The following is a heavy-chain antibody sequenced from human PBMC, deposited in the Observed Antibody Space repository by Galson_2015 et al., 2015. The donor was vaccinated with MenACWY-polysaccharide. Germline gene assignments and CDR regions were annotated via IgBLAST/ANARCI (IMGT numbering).Heavy chain of an antibody. V-gene: IGHV3-13*01. CDR1: GSTFSSFD. D-gene: IGHD6-13*01. Sequence: SLRLSCAASGSTFSSFDMHWVRHVIGNGVEWVAAIGTGGDTYYSGSVKGRFTISRENAKNSLYLQMNSLRAGDTAVYYCAREFTGDGSSWYYWYFDLWGRGTLVTVSS. CDR3: AREFTGDGSSWYYWYFDL. CDR2: IGTGGDT. J-gene: IGHJ2*01.